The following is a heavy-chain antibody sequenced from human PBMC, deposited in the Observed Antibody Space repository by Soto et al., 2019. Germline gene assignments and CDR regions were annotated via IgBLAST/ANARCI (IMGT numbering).Heavy chain of an antibody. D-gene: IGHD3-9*01. CDR2: ISSSSSYI. J-gene: IGHJ4*02. CDR1: GFTFSSYS. Sequence: GGSLRLSCAASGFTFSSYSMNWVRQAPGKGLEWVSSISSSSSYIYYADSVKGRFTISRDNAKNSLYLQMNSLRAEDTAVYYCARDAHDILTGARGYYFDYWGQGNLVTVSS. CDR3: ARDAHDILTGARGYYFDY. V-gene: IGHV3-21*01.